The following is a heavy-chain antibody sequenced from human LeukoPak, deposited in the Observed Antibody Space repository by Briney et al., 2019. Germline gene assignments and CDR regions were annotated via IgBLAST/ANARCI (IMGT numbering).Heavy chain of an antibody. CDR2: INPSGGST. J-gene: IGHJ4*02. CDR3: AREGGDGDYERYYFDY. CDR1: GYTFTSYY. Sequence: ASVKVSCKASGYTFTSYYMHWVRQAPGQGLEWMGIINPSGGSTSYAQKFQGRVTMTRDTSTSTAYMELSSLRSEDTAVYYCAREGGDGDYERYYFDYWGQGTLVTVSS. V-gene: IGHV1-46*01. D-gene: IGHD4-17*01.